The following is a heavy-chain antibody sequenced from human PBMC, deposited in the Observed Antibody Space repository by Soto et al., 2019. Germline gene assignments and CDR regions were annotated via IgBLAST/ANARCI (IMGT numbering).Heavy chain of an antibody. CDR3: ARAGIAATGSGEFALDV. Sequence: HPGGSLRLSCAASGFMFANYAMGCVRQAPGRGLEWVSAITGSGGGTYYADSVKGRVTVSRDNSKNTLYLQMHSLRFDDTAVYYCARAGIAATGSGEFALDVWGQGTTVTVSS. J-gene: IGHJ6*02. V-gene: IGHV3-23*01. CDR2: ITGSGGGT. D-gene: IGHD6-13*01. CDR1: GFMFANYA.